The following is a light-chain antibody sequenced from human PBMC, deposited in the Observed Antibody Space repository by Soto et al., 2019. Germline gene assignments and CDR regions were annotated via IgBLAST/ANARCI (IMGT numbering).Light chain of an antibody. J-gene: IGKJ5*01. Sequence: DLQLPHSPSALSTSVGDRVTITCRASQSISSYLNWYQQKPGKAPKLLIYAASSLQSGVPSRFSGSGSGTDFTLTISSLQPEDFATYYCQQSYSTPITFGQGTRLEIK. CDR1: QSISSY. CDR2: AAS. CDR3: QQSYSTPIT. V-gene: IGKV1-39*01.